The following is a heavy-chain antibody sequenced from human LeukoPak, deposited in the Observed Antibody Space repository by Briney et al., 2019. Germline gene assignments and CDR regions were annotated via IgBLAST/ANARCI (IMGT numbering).Heavy chain of an antibody. CDR1: GFSLTTKGVG. CDR3: AHSFRASYSSWDVGIFDY. J-gene: IGHJ4*02. D-gene: IGHD6-13*01. Sequence: GSGPTRVKPTQTLALTCTFSGFSLTTKGVGGGGIREPPGKAPECLALIYWDDDKRYSPSLKSRLTIPKDTSENQVVLTMTNMDPVDTATYFCAHSFRASYSSWDVGIFDYWGQGTLVTVSS. CDR2: IYWDDDK. V-gene: IGHV2-5*02.